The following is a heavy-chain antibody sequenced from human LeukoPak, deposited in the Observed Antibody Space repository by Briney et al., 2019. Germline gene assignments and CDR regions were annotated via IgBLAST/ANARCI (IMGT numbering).Heavy chain of an antibody. J-gene: IGHJ6*02. CDR2: IYPGDSDT. Sequence: LGESLKISFKGSGXSFTSYWIGWVRQMPGKGLEWMGIIYPGDSDTRYSPSFQGQVTISADKSISTAYLQWSSLKASDTAMYYCARPSYYYDSSGYPYYYGMDVWGQGTTVTVSS. CDR1: GXSFTSYW. V-gene: IGHV5-51*01. CDR3: ARPSYYYDSSGYPYYYGMDV. D-gene: IGHD3-22*01.